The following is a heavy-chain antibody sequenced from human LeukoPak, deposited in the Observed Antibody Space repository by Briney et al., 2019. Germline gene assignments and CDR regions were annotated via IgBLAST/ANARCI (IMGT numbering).Heavy chain of an antibody. V-gene: IGHV3-23*01. Sequence: GSLRLSCGASGIPFRRYGMSWVRPAPGKGLEWVLGISGSGGSTYYADSVKGRFTISRDNSKNTLYLQMNSLRAEDTAVYYCAKDRPQLYSSGWSRPSYYFDYWGQGTLVTVSS. D-gene: IGHD6-19*01. J-gene: IGHJ4*02. CDR2: ISGSGGST. CDR1: GIPFRRYG. CDR3: AKDRPQLYSSGWSRPSYYFDY.